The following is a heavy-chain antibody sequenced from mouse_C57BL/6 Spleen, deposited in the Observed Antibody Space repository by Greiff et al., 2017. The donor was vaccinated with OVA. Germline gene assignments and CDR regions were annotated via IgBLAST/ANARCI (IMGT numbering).Heavy chain of an antibody. D-gene: IGHD1-1*01. V-gene: IGHV1-53*01. J-gene: IGHJ1*03. CDR3: VVYITTVVESYWYFDV. CDR1: GYTFTSYW. Sequence: VQLQQPGTELVKPGASVKLSCKASGYTFTSYWMHWVKQRPGQGLEWIGNINPSNGGTNYNEKFKSKATLTVDKSSSTAYMQLSSLTSEDSAVYYCVVYITTVVESYWYFDVWGTGTTVTVSS. CDR2: INPSNGGT.